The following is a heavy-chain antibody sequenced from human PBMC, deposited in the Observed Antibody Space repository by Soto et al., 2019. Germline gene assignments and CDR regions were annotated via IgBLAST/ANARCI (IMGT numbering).Heavy chain of an antibody. CDR3: PKGATRTWLDYYFDY. CDR2: ISGSGGTT. D-gene: IGHD3-22*01. CDR1: GLTIAPYA. J-gene: IGHJ4*02. V-gene: IGHV3-23*01. Sequence: EVQVLESGGGLVQPGGSLRLSCEVSGLTIAPYAMSWVRQAPGKGLEWVSAISGSGGTTYYADSVKGRFTISRDNSKDTLLLKMNGLSVEDTAVYYCPKGATRTWLDYYFDYWGQGTLVTVSS.